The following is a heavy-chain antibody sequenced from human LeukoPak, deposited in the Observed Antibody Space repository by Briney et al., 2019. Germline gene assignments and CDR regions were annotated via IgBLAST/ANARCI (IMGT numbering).Heavy chain of an antibody. CDR2: IYYSGST. D-gene: IGHD6-6*01. Sequence: SETLSLTCTVSGGSISSYYWSWIRQPPGKGLEWIGYIYYSGSTNYNPSLKSRVTISVDTSKNQFSLKLSSVTAADTAVYYCARVPSYSSSFYWFDPWGQGTLVTVSS. V-gene: IGHV4-59*08. CDR3: ARVPSYSSSFYWFDP. CDR1: GGSISSYY. J-gene: IGHJ5*02.